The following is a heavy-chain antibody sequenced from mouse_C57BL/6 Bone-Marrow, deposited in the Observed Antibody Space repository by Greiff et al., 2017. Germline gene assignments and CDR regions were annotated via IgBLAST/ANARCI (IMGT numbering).Heavy chain of an antibody. V-gene: IGHV1-78*01. D-gene: IGHD2-4*01. Sequence: VVKPGASVKISCKVSGYTFTDHTIHWMKQRPEQGLEWIGYIYPRDGSTKYNEKFKGKATLTADKSSSTAYMQLNSLTSEDSAVYFCARVYYDYDGFAYWGQGTLVTVSA. CDR2: IYPRDGST. J-gene: IGHJ3*01. CDR1: GYTFTDHT. CDR3: ARVYYDYDGFAY.